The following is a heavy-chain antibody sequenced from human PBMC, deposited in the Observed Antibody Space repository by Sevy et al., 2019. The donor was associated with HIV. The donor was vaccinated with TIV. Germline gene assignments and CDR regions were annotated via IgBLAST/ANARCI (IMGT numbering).Heavy chain of an antibody. V-gene: IGHV4-34*01. CDR2: INHSGST. J-gene: IGHJ4*02. CDR3: AGAGDYYDSSGYYSGPFDY. CDR1: GGSFSGYY. D-gene: IGHD3-22*01. Sequence: SETLSLTCAVYGGSFSGYYWSWIRQPPGKGLEWIGEINHSGSTNYNPSLKSRVTISVDTSKNQFSLKLSSVTAADTAVYYCAGAGDYYDSSGYYSGPFDYWGQGTLVTVSS.